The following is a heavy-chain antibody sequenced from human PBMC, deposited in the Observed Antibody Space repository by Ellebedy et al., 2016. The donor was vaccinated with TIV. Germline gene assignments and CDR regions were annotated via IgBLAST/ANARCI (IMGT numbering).Heavy chain of an antibody. CDR3: ARDRGGYYDSSGYSYYFDY. V-gene: IGHV1-69*13. Sequence: SVKVSXXASGGTFSSYAISWVRQAPGQGLEWMGGIIPIFGTANYAQKFQGRVTITADESTSTAYMELSSLRSEDTAVYYCARDRGGYYDSSGYSYYFDYWGQGTLVTVSS. J-gene: IGHJ4*02. CDR1: GGTFSSYA. D-gene: IGHD3-22*01. CDR2: IIPIFGTA.